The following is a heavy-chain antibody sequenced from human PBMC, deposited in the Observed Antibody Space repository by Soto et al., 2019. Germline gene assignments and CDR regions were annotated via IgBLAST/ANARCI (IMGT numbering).Heavy chain of an antibody. Sequence: AASVKVSCKASGYTFTSYGISWVRQAPGQGLEWMGWISAYNGNTNYAQKLQGRVTMTTDTSTSTAYMELRSLRSDDTAVYYCAREQGGDILTVHYGMDVWGQGTTVTVSS. CDR2: ISAYNGNT. D-gene: IGHD3-9*01. CDR1: GYTFTSYG. CDR3: AREQGGDILTVHYGMDV. V-gene: IGHV1-18*01. J-gene: IGHJ6*02.